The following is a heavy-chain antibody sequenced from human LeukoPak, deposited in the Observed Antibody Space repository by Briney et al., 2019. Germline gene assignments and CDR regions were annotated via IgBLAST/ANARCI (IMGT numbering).Heavy chain of an antibody. J-gene: IGHJ4*02. V-gene: IGHV3-30-3*01. D-gene: IGHD5-18*01. Sequence: GGSLRLSCAASGFTFSSYAMHWVRQAPGKGLEWVAVISYDGSNKYYADSVKGRFTISRDNSKNTLYLQMNSLRAEDTAVYYCARTVDTAMVTIDYWGQGTLVTVSS. CDR2: ISYDGSNK. CDR1: GFTFSSYA. CDR3: ARTVDTAMVTIDY.